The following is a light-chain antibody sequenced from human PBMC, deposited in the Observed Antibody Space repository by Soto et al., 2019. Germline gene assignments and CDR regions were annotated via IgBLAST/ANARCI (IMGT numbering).Light chain of an antibody. V-gene: IGKV1-27*01. CDR3: QTYDKAPWT. Sequence: DIQMAQSPSSLSASVGDRVTITCRASRGIYTHLAWYQQKPGNAPKLLIYGASTLQSGVPSRFSASGSGTDFFLTISGLQSEDVGTYFCQTYDKAPWTFGPGIRV. J-gene: IGKJ1*01. CDR2: GAS. CDR1: RGIYTH.